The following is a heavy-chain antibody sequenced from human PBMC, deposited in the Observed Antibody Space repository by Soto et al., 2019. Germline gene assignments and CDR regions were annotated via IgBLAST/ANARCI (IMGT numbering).Heavy chain of an antibody. J-gene: IGHJ4*02. V-gene: IGHV3-72*01. CDR3: VRNIAATGMNY. Sequence: GGSLRLSCAASGFTFSDYYMSWIRQAPGKGLEWVGRTRNKANSYTTEYAASVKGRFTISRDDSKNSLYLQMNSLKSEDTAVYFCVRNIAATGMNYWGQGTLVTVSS. CDR2: TRNKANSYTT. D-gene: IGHD6-13*01. CDR1: GFTFSDYY.